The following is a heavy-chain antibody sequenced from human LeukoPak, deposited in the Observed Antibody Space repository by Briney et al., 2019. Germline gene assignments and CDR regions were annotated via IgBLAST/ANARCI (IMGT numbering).Heavy chain of an antibody. CDR2: ISSSGSTI. J-gene: IGHJ6*03. Sequence: PGGSLRLSCAASGFTFSDYYMSWIRQAPGKGLEWVSYISSSGSTIYYADSVKGRFTISRDNAKNSLYLQMNSLRAEDTAVYYCARDGRYCSSTSCPASYYYYYMDVRGKGTTVTVSS. CDR1: GFTFSDYY. D-gene: IGHD2-2*01. CDR3: ARDGRYCSSTSCPASYYYYYMDV. V-gene: IGHV3-11*01.